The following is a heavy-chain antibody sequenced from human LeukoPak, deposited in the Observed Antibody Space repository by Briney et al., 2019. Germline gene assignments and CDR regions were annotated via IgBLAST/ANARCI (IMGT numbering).Heavy chain of an antibody. J-gene: IGHJ5*02. CDR3: ARDTYSSGWNNWFDP. CDR2: ISSSSSTI. Sequence: PGGSLRLSCAASGFTFSSYRMIWVRQAPGKGLEWVSYISSSSSTIYYADSVKGRFTISRDNAKNSLYLQMNSLRAEDTAVYYCARDTYSSGWNNWFDPWGQGTLVTVSS. D-gene: IGHD6-19*01. CDR1: GFTFSSYR. V-gene: IGHV3-48*01.